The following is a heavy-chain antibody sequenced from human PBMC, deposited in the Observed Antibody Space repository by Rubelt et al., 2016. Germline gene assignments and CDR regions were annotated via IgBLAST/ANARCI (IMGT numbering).Heavy chain of an antibody. D-gene: IGHD3-22*01. CDR2: INDGGDNA. CDR3: ARGWLENSVDY. CDR1: GITLNNAW. J-gene: IGHJ4*02. Sequence: EMQMLESGGGLVQRGGSLRLSCAASGITLNNAWMSWVRQAPGKGPEWVSGINDGGDNAYYADSVKGRFTISRDTSENTLYLQMTSLRAEDTAVYYCARGWLENSVDYWGQGPLVTVSS. V-gene: IGHV3-23*01.